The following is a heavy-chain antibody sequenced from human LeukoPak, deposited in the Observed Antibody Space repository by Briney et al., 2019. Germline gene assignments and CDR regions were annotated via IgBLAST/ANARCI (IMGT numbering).Heavy chain of an antibody. D-gene: IGHD3-10*01. Sequence: GASVKVSCKASGSTFTCYAMHWVRQAPGQRLEWRGWINAGNCNTKYSHKFQGRVTITRDTSASTAYMELSSLRSEATAVYYCARGPLRGLGYYFDCWGQGTLVTVSS. V-gene: IGHV1-3*01. CDR1: GSTFTCYA. CDR2: INAGNCNT. CDR3: ARGPLRGLGYYFDC. J-gene: IGHJ4*02.